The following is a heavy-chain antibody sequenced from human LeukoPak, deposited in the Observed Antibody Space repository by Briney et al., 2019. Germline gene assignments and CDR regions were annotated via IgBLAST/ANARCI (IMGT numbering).Heavy chain of an antibody. V-gene: IGHV3-48*01. CDR1: GFTFSNYN. CDR2: ISSSSSTI. Sequence: GGSLRLSCAASGFTFSNYNMNWVRQAPGKGLEWVSYISSSSSTIYYADSVKGRFTISRDNSKNTLYLQMNSLRAEDTAVYYCAKDRFRSSWFHDAFDIWGQGTMVTVSS. D-gene: IGHD6-13*01. CDR3: AKDRFRSSWFHDAFDI. J-gene: IGHJ3*02.